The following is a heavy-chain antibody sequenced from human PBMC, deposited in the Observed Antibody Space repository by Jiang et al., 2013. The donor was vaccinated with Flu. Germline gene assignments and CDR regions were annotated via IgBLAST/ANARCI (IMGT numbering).Heavy chain of an antibody. V-gene: IGHV1-69*02. CDR2: IIPVSTIT. CDR1: GDIFDRHT. CDR3: ARIRDTSAYYYFYGLDV. Sequence: GSSVKVSCKASGDIFDRHTIAWVRQAPGQGLEWMGRIIPVSTITKTAQKFQDRVALTADKSTGTAYMELSDLTSEDTAVYYCARIRDTSAYYYFYGLDVWGHGTTVTVS. D-gene: IGHD3-10*01. J-gene: IGHJ6*02.